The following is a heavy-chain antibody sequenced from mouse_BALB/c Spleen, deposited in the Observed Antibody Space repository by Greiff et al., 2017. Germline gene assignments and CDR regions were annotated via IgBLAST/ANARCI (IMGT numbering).Heavy chain of an antibody. CDR3: ARDKYRYEAMDY. V-gene: IGHV2-9*02. CDR2: IWAGGST. CDR1: GFSLTSYG. Sequence: VKLVESGPGLVAPSQCLSITCTVSGFSLTSYGVHWVRQPPGKGLEWLGVIWAGGSTTYNSALMSRLSISKDNSKSQVFLKMNSLQTDDTAMYYCARDKYRYEAMDYWGQGTSVTVSS. J-gene: IGHJ4*01. D-gene: IGHD2-14*01.